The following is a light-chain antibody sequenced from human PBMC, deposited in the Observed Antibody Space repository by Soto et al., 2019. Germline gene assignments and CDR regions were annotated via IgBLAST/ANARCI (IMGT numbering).Light chain of an antibody. CDR3: QQSYGTPLT. CDR1: QSIGNY. CDR2: AAP. Sequence: DIQMTQSPASLSAAIGAIVSISFRGSQSIGNYLNWSQQKPGKAPKLLIYAAPSLQSGVPSRFSGTGSGTDFTLTINSLQPEDFATYYCQQSYGTPLTFGGGTKV. V-gene: IGKV1-39*01. J-gene: IGKJ4*01.